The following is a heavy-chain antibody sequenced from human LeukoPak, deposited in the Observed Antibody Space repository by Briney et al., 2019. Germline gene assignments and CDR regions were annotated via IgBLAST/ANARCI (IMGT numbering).Heavy chain of an antibody. V-gene: IGHV3-33*01. D-gene: IGHD3-16*01. CDR1: GFTFSTYG. J-gene: IGHJ3*01. Sequence: GGSLRLSCAASGFTFSTYGMHWVRQAPGKGLEWVTVIWHDGSHKDYADSVKGRFTISRDNSKNTLYLQMNGLRAEDTAVYFCVRGWGSNVYASAFDVWGQGTMVTVSS. CDR2: IWHDGSHK. CDR3: VRGWGSNVYASAFDV.